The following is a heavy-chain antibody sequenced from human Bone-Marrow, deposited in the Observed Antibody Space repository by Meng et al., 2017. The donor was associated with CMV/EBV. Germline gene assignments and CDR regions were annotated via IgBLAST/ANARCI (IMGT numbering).Heavy chain of an antibody. CDR3: ARDLGAGVKPTLAVDY. CDR1: GYTFTGYY. CDR2: INPDSGGT. D-gene: IGHD3-10*01. J-gene: IGHJ4*02. Sequence: ASVKVSCKASGYTFTGYYMHWVRQAPGQGLEWMGWINPDSGGTNYAQKFQGRVTITADKSTSTAYMELSRLRSDDTAVYYCARDLGAGVKPTLAVDYWGQGTRVTVSS. V-gene: IGHV1-2*02.